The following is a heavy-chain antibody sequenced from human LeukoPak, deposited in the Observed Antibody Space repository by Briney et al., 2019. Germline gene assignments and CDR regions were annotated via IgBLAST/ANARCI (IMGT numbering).Heavy chain of an antibody. D-gene: IGHD3-10*01. Sequence: GGSLRLSCAASGFTFSSYAMSWVRQAPGKGLEWVSAISGSGGRKYYADSVKGRFTISRDNSKNTLYLQMNSLRAEDTAVYYCAKDPPDYYGSGSSDIGYWGQGTLVTVSS. CDR3: AKDPPDYYGSGSSDIGY. V-gene: IGHV3-23*01. J-gene: IGHJ4*02. CDR2: ISGSGGRK. CDR1: GFTFSSYA.